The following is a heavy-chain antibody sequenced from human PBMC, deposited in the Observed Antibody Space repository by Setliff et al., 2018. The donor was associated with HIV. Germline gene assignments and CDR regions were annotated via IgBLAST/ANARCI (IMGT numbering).Heavy chain of an antibody. CDR2: ITANDGNS. V-gene: IGHV3-23*01. Sequence: GGSLRLSCAASGFTFSSYAMSWVRQAPGSGLEWVSGITANDGNSYYADSVKGRFTISKDISKNTLYLQMSSLRAEDTAVYYCAKDKGQKYADYWGQGTMVTVSS. J-gene: IGHJ4*02. CDR3: AKDKGQKYADY. D-gene: IGHD3-10*01. CDR1: GFTFSSYA.